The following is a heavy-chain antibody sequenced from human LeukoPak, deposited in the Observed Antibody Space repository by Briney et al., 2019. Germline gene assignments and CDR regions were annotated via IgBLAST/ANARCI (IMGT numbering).Heavy chain of an antibody. D-gene: IGHD3-3*01. CDR1: GFSFSDYG. V-gene: IGHV3-30*02. CDR2: IRYDGSNK. CDR3: AKRVVIKSTDYFYYYIHV. J-gene: IGHJ6*03. Sequence: GGSLRLSCEASGFSFSDYGMHWVRQAPGKGLEWVAFIRYDGSNKYYADSVKGRFTVSRDNSQSKLYLQMNSLGVEDTAVYYCAKRVVIKSTDYFYYYIHVWGKGTTVTVSS.